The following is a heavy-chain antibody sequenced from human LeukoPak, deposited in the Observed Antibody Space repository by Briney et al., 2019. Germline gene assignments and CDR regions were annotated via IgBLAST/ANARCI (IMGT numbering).Heavy chain of an antibody. J-gene: IGHJ4*02. CDR2: IYYSGST. Sequence: PSKTLSLTCTVSGGSISSSSYYWGWIRQPPGKGLEWIGSIYYSGSTYYNPSLKSRVTISVDTSKNQFSLKLSSVTAADTAVYYCARGKLELRYWGQGTLVTVSS. CDR3: ARGKLELRY. V-gene: IGHV4-39*07. D-gene: IGHD1-7*01. CDR1: GGSISSSSYY.